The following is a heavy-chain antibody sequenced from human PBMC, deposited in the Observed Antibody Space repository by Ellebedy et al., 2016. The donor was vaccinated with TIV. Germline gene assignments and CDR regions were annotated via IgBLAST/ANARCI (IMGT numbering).Heavy chain of an antibody. D-gene: IGHD5-24*01. Sequence: AASVKVSCKASGGTFSSYAASWVRQAPGQGLEWMGGIIPFFDTVNYAQKFQGRVTITADESTSTAYMELSSLRSEDTAVYYCARDFRRDGYNRFDYWGQGTLVTVSS. CDR2: IIPFFDTV. CDR3: ARDFRRDGYNRFDY. J-gene: IGHJ4*02. V-gene: IGHV1-69*13. CDR1: GGTFSSYA.